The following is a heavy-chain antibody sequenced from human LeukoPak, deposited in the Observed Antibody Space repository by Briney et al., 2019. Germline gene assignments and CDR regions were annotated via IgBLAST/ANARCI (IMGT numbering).Heavy chain of an antibody. J-gene: IGHJ4*02. V-gene: IGHV3-53*01. Sequence: QTGGSLRLSCAVSGLSVSANYMTWLRQSPGKGLEWVAPVYATWGTYYADSVKGRFSITRDSSKNMVYLQMNTLTAEDTDVYYCARGDSQRWDNKRGYDYWGQGTLVTVSS. CDR3: ARGDSQRWDNKRGYDY. CDR1: GLSVSANY. CDR2: VYATWGT. D-gene: IGHD1/OR15-1a*01.